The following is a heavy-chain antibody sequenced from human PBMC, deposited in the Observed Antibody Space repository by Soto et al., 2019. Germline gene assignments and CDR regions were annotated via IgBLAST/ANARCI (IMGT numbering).Heavy chain of an antibody. J-gene: IGHJ4*02. Sequence: QVQLQESGPGLVRPSETLSLTCTVSSDSISSYYWIWIRQSPGKGLEWIGYTDYSGNTNYNPSLNSRVPISGDTSKNQFSLRLSSVTAADTAVYYCARAVGDPLYYLDYWGQGTLVTVSS. V-gene: IGHV4-59*08. CDR1: SDSISSYY. D-gene: IGHD6-19*01. CDR3: ARAVGDPLYYLDY. CDR2: TDYSGNT.